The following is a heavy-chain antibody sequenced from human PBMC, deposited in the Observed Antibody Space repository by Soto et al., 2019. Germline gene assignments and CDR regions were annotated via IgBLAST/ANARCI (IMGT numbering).Heavy chain of an antibody. CDR3: ARVGDGSGSYSPYYYYGMDV. J-gene: IGHJ6*02. D-gene: IGHD3-10*01. V-gene: IGHV3-21*01. CDR2: ISSSSSYI. Sequence: GGSLRLSCAASGFTFSSYSMNWVRQAPGKGLEWVSSISSSSSYIYYADSVKGRFTISRDNAKNSLYLQMNSLRAEDTAVYYCARVGDGSGSYSPYYYYGMDVWGQGTTVTVSS. CDR1: GFTFSSYS.